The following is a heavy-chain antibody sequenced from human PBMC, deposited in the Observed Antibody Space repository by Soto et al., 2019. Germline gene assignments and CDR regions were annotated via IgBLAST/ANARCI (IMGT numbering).Heavy chain of an antibody. J-gene: IGHJ4*02. CDR1: GFTFSMHS. D-gene: IGHD2-21*01. Sequence: GGSLRLSCSASGFTFSMHSMHWVRQTPGKALEYVSAISRDGRSTFYADSVKGRFTISRDNSKNTLYLRMNSLRSDDTAVYYCVKEANPFINTLVFLIFDYWGQGT. CDR3: VKEANPFINTLVFLIFDY. CDR2: ISRDGRST. V-gene: IGHV3-64D*08.